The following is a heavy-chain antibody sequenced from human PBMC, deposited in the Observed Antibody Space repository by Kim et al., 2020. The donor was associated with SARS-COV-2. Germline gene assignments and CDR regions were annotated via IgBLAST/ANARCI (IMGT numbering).Heavy chain of an antibody. V-gene: IGHV3-30*01. CDR3: ARAYGSGNYLFYFDS. Sequence: ADSVQGRFTISRDNSKNTLYGQMTSRRVEDTAVYYCARAYGSGNYLFYFDSWGQGTLVTVSS. D-gene: IGHD3-10*01. J-gene: IGHJ4*02.